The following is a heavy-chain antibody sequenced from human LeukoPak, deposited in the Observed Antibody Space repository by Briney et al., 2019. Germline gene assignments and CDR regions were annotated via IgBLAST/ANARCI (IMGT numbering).Heavy chain of an antibody. CDR2: IKQDGSEK. CDR3: ARDWGNSAATFFYYYYGMDV. V-gene: IGHV3-7*01. Sequence: GGSLRLSCAASGFTFSSYWMSWVRQAPGKGLGWVANIKQDGSEKYYVDSVKGRFTISRDNAKNSLYLQMNSLRAEDTAVYYCARDWGNSAATFFYYYYGMDVWGQGTTVTVSS. J-gene: IGHJ6*02. CDR1: GFTFSSYW. D-gene: IGHD3-16*01.